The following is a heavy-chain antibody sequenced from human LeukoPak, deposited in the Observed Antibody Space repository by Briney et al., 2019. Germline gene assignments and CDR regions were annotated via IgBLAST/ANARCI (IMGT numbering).Heavy chain of an antibody. D-gene: IGHD5-24*01. J-gene: IGHJ2*01. CDR3: ARDPVEMATIDWYFDL. CDR2: IKQDGSEK. CDR1: GFTFSSYW. V-gene: IGHV3-7*01. Sequence: PGGSLRLSCAASGFTFSSYWMSWVRQAPGKGLEWVANIKQDGSEKYYVDSVKGRFTISRDNAKNSLYLQMNSLRAEDTAVYYCARDPVEMATIDWYFDLWGRGTLVTVSS.